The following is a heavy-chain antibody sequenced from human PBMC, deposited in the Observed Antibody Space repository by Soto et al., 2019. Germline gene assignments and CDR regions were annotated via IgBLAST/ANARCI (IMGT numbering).Heavy chain of an antibody. V-gene: IGHV4-4*02. Sequence: QAQLQESGPGLVRPSGTLSLTCAVSGDSISSENWWSWVRQPPGKGLEWLGDIYHNGNTNENPSLKSRVSISVDESKTLIFLKLSFVTAGDTAVYYCTRGDVGSSSFDDWGQGVLVTVSS. CDR3: TRGDVGSSSFDD. CDR1: GDSISSENW. J-gene: IGHJ4*02. CDR2: IYHNGNT. D-gene: IGHD6-6*01.